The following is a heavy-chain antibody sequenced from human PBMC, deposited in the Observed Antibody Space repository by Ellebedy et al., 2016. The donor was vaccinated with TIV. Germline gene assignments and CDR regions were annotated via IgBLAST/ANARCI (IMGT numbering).Heavy chain of an antibody. Sequence: PGGSLRLSCVASGFTFDDYAMHWVRQAPGKGLEWVSGISWNSGYKAYGDSVKGRFTISRDNAKNSLYLQMNSLGPEDPALYFCAKQTSKDILTGSGGGCFDYWGQGALVTVSP. CDR1: GFTFDDYA. V-gene: IGHV3-9*01. CDR3: AKQTSKDILTGSGGGCFDY. J-gene: IGHJ4*02. D-gene: IGHD3-9*01. CDR2: ISWNSGYK.